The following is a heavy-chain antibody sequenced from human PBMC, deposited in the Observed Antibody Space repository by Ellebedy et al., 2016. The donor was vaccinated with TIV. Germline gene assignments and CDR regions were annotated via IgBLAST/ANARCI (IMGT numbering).Heavy chain of an antibody. Sequence: GESLKISCAASGFTFSRYWMHWVRQVPGKGLVWVSRINSDGSTTNYADSVKGRFTISRDNAKNPLYLQMNSLRAEDTAVYYCAEGRNYYDSRAYCGYWGQGTLVTVPS. CDR3: AEGRNYYDSRAYCGY. CDR1: GFTFSRYW. J-gene: IGHJ4*02. CDR2: INSDGSTT. D-gene: IGHD3-22*01. V-gene: IGHV3-74*01.